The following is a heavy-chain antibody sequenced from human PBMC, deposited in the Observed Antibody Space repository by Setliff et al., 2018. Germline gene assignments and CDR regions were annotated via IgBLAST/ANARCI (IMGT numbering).Heavy chain of an antibody. CDR3: ARGRIAERPEAIDY. CDR1: GESFDNHY. J-gene: IGHJ4*02. D-gene: IGHD6-6*01. Sequence: PSETLSLTCAVYGESFDNHYWTWIRQPPGERLEWIGEINHRGFTDYKPSLKSRLTMSVXXXXNXXXXXXXXXTAADTGVYYCARGRIAERPEAIDYWGQGTPVTVSS. CDR2: INHRGFT. V-gene: IGHV4-34*01.